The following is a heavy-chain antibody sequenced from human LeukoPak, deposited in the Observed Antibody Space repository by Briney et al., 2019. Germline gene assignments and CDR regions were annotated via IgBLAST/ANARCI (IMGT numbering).Heavy chain of an antibody. D-gene: IGHD6-19*01. CDR1: GGSVSSSSYY. CDR3: ARHMDPWGGTRIAVAGLDY. V-gene: IGHV4-39*01. CDR2: IYYSGST. Sequence: PSETLSLTCTVSGGSVSSSSYYWGWIRQPPGKGLEWIGSIYYSGSTYYNPSLKSRVTISADTSKNQFSLKLSSVTAADTAVYYCARHMDPWGGTRIAVAGLDYWGQGTLVTVSS. J-gene: IGHJ4*02.